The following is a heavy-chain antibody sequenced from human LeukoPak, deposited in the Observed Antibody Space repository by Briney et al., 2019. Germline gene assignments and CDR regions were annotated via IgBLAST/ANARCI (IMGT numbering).Heavy chain of an antibody. CDR3: ARPGGPGPFDY. J-gene: IGHJ4*02. CDR2: INHSGST. V-gene: IGHV4-34*01. CDR1: GGSFSGYY. Sequence: SETLSLTCAVYGGSFSGYYWSWIRQPPGRGLEWIGEINHSGSTNYNPSLKSRVTISVDTSKNQFSLKLSSVTAADTAVYYCARPGGPGPFDYWGQGTLVTVSS. D-gene: IGHD1-26*01.